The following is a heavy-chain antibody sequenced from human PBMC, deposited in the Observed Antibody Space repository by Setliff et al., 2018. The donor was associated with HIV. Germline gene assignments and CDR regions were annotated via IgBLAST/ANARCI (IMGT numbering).Heavy chain of an antibody. CDR3: TIPASSLAPN. V-gene: IGHV4-39*01. CDR2: IRSSGDT. CDR1: GASISSHNYY. Sequence: KTSETLSLTCTVSGASISSHNYYWGWIRQSPGKGLEWIASIRSSGDTYYNPSLQSRFIISVDTSNNQISLKLNSVTAADTAVYYCTIPASSLAPNWGRGTQVTVSS. J-gene: IGHJ4*02.